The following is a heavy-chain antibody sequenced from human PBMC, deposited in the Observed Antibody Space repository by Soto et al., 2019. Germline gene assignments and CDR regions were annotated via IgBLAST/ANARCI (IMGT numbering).Heavy chain of an antibody. J-gene: IGHJ4*02. Sequence: GGSLRLSCAASGFTFSSYSMNWVRQAPGKGLEWVSSISSSSSYIYYADSVKGRFTISRDNAKNSLYLQMNSLRAEDTAVYYCARDVDYYDSSGYPGLHLNWGQGTLVTVSS. CDR3: ARDVDYYDSSGYPGLHLN. CDR2: ISSSSSYI. V-gene: IGHV3-21*01. D-gene: IGHD3-22*01. CDR1: GFTFSSYS.